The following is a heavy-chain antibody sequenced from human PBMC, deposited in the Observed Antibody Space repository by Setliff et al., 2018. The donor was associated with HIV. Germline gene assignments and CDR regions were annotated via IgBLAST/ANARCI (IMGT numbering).Heavy chain of an antibody. V-gene: IGHV3-21*01. Sequence: GGSLRLSCAASGFTFSSYSMNWVRQAPGKGLEWVSSISSSSSSIYYADSVKGRFTISRDNAKNSLYLQMNSLRADDTAMYYCARDDGDYLFDYWGQGTVVTVSS. J-gene: IGHJ4*02. CDR3: ARDDGDYLFDY. CDR2: ISSSSSSI. D-gene: IGHD4-17*01. CDR1: GFTFSSYS.